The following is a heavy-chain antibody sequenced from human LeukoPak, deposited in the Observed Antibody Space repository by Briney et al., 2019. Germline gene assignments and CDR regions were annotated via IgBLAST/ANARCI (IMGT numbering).Heavy chain of an antibody. D-gene: IGHD5/OR15-5a*01. Sequence: KPSETLSLTCTVSGGSISRSSSYWGWIRQPPGKGLEWIASIYYSGNTYYNPSLKRRVKISVDTSKNQVSLKLSSVTAADTAVYYCARRRTVSTTGRFDPWGQGILVTVSS. J-gene: IGHJ5*02. V-gene: IGHV4-39*01. CDR3: ARRRTVSTTGRFDP. CDR2: IYYSGNT. CDR1: GGSISRSSSY.